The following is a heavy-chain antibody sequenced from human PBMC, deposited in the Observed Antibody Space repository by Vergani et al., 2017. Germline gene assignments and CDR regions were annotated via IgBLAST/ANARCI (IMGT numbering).Heavy chain of an antibody. CDR2: IYYSGST. CDR3: ARGELWSHFDY. J-gene: IGHJ4*02. CDR1: GGSISSYY. Sequence: QVQLQESGPGLVKPSETLSLTCTVSGGSISSYYWSWIRQPPGKGLEWIGYIYYSGSTNYNPSLKSRVTISVDTSKNQFSLKLRSVTAADTAVYYCARGELWSHFDYWGQGTLVTVSS. D-gene: IGHD3-3*01. V-gene: IGHV4-59*01.